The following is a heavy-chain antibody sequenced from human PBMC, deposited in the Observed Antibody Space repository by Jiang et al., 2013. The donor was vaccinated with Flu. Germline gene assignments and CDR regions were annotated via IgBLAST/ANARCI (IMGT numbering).Heavy chain of an antibody. CDR2: IYYSGNT. Sequence: GLVKPSETLSLTCTVSGGSISSSRYHWGWTRQPPGKGLEWIGSIYYSGNTYYNPSLKSRLTISIDTSTNQFSLKLISVTAPDTAVYYCARSYCGGDCYSMFGYSYYGMDVWGQGTTVTVSS. J-gene: IGHJ6*02. V-gene: IGHV4-39*07. D-gene: IGHD2-21*02. CDR3: ARSYCGGDCYSMFGYSYYGMDV. CDR1: GGSISSSRYH.